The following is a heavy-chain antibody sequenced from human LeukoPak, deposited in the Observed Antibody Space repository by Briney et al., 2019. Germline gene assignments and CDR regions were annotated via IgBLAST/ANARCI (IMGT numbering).Heavy chain of an antibody. CDR3: ARVDYYDSSGYYFDY. CDR1: GFTFDDYG. CDR2: INWNGGST. D-gene: IGHD3-22*01. V-gene: IGHV3-20*04. J-gene: IGHJ4*02. Sequence: SGRSLRLSCAASGFTFDDYGMSWVRQAPGKGLEWVSDINWNGGSTGYADSVKGRFTISRDNAKNSLYLQMNSLRAEDTALYYCARVDYYDSSGYYFDYWGQGTLVTVSS.